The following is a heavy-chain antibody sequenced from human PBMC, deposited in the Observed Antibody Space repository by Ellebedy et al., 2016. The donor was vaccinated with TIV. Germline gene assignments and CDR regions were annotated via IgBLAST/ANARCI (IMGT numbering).Heavy chain of an antibody. J-gene: IGHJ5*02. CDR1: GYTFTTYY. CDR2: LNPSTGGT. Sequence: ASVKVSCKASGYTFTTYYIHWVRQAPGQGLEWVGTLNPSTGGTSYAQKFQGRVTMTRDTSISTAYMELSRLRSDDTAVYYCARGYGSGSYYPADPWGQGTLVTVSS. D-gene: IGHD3-10*01. V-gene: IGHV1-2*02. CDR3: ARGYGSGSYYPADP.